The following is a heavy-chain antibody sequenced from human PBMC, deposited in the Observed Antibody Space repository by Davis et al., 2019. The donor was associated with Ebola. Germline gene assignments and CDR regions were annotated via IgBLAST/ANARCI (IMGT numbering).Heavy chain of an antibody. V-gene: IGHV1-69*04. CDR1: GGTFNSYA. J-gene: IGHJ4*02. D-gene: IGHD1-26*01. CDR3: ARGPNSGTYFGLFDY. Sequence: SVKVSCKASGGTFNSYAISWVRQAPGQGLEWMGRIIPILGITNYAQKFQGRVTITADKSTSTAYMELSSLRSEDTAVYYCARGPNSGTYFGLFDYWGQGTLVTVSS. CDR2: IIPILGIT.